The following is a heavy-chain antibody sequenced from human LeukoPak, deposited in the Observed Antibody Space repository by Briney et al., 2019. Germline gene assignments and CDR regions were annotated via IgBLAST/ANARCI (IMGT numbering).Heavy chain of an antibody. V-gene: IGHV2-5*02. D-gene: IGHD5-12*01. J-gene: IGHJ4*02. CDR1: GFSLGTRGGG. CDR3: AHRPGYSGCDSHDPQLQLAACYFGY. Sequence: SGPTLLKPTRTLTLTCTFSGFSLGTRGGGVGWIRQPPVKALEWLSLIYWDDDKGYSPSLKSRLTITKDTSKNQVVLTMTTMDPVDTATYYCAHRPGYSGCDSHDPQLQLAACYFGYWGQGTLVTVSS. CDR2: IYWDDDK.